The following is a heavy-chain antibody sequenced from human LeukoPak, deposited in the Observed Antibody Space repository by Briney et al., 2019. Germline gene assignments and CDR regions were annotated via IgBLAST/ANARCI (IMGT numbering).Heavy chain of an antibody. D-gene: IGHD5-24*01. J-gene: IGHJ4*02. V-gene: IGHV4-59*08. CDR3: ARHESRVEAPPYDY. Sequence: SETLSLTCTVSGGSISSYYWSWIRQPAGKGLEWIGSIYHTGGTYYNPSLKSRVTISVDTSKNQFSLKLSSVTAADTAVYYCARHESRVEAPPYDYWGQGTLVTVSS. CDR1: GGSISSYY. CDR2: IYHTGGT.